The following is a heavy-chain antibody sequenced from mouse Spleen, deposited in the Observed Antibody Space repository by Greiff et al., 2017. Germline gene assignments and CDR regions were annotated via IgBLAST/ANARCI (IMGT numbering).Heavy chain of an antibody. CDR3: ARRVNYAMDY. CDR2: INPSNGRT. J-gene: IGHJ4*01. Sequence: QVQLQQPGAELVKPGASVKLSCKASGYTFTSYWMHWVKQRPGQGLEWIGEINPSNGRTNYNEKFKSKATLTVDKSSSTAYMQLSSLTSEDSAVYYCARRVNYAMDYWGQGTSVTVSS. D-gene: IGHD2-13*01. CDR1: GYTFTSYW. V-gene: IGHV1S81*02.